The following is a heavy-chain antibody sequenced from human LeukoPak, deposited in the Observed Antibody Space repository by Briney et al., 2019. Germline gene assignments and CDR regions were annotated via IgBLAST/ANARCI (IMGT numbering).Heavy chain of an antibody. V-gene: IGHV3-23*01. CDR2: ISGSGGST. CDR3: ARLPAYCSSTSCYYDY. D-gene: IGHD2-2*01. J-gene: IGHJ4*02. Sequence: GGSLRLSCAASGFTFSSYAMSWVRQAPGKGLEWVSAISGSGGSTYYADSVKGRFTISRDNSKNTLYLQMNSLRAEDTAVYYCARLPAYCSSTSCYYDYWGQGTLVTVSS. CDR1: GFTFSSYA.